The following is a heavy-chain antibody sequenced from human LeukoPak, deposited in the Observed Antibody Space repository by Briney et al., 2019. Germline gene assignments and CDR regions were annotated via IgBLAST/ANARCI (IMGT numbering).Heavy chain of an antibody. CDR1: GYTFTSYG. D-gene: IGHD1-1*01. V-gene: IGHV1-18*01. CDR2: ISAYNGST. CDR3: ARDWTHGDY. Sequence: ASVKVSCKASGYTFTSYGISWVRQAPGQGLEWMGWISAYNGSTNYAQKFQGRVTMTRDTSISTGYMELSRLRSDDTAVYYCARDWTHGDYWGQGTLVTVSS. J-gene: IGHJ4*02.